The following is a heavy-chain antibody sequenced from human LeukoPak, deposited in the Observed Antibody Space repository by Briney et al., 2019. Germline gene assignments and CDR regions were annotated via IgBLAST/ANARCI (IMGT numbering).Heavy chain of an antibody. D-gene: IGHD3-10*01. Sequence: SETLSLTCTVSGGSISSYYWSWIRQPPGKGLEWIGDIYYSGSTYYNPSLKSRVTISVDTSKNQFSLKLSSVIAADTAVYYCARHSRRGEGWFDWFDPWGQGTLVTVSS. CDR2: IYYSGST. CDR1: GGSISSYY. J-gene: IGHJ5*02. CDR3: ARHSRRGEGWFDWFDP. V-gene: IGHV4-59*08.